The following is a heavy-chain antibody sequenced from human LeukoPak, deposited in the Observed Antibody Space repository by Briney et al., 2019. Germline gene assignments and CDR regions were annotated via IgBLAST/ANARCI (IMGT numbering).Heavy chain of an antibody. D-gene: IGHD1-20*01. CDR1: GGTFSSYA. J-gene: IGHJ2*01. CDR2: IIPIFGTA. CDR3: ARDRANWRSHLWYFDL. Sequence: SVKVSCKASGGTFSSYAISWVRQAPGQGLEWMGGIIPIFGTANYAQKFQGRVTITADESTSTAYMELSSLRSEDTAVYYCARDRANWRSHLWYFDLWGRGTLVTVSS. V-gene: IGHV1-69*13.